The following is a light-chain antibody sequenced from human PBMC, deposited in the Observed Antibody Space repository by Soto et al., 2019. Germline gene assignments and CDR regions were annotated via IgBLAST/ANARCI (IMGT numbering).Light chain of an antibody. CDR1: SSNIGAGYD. V-gene: IGLV1-40*01. CDR3: QSYASLSGVL. CDR2: RNT. J-gene: IGLJ2*01. Sequence: QSVLTQPPSVSGAPGQRVTISCTGSSSNIGAGYDVHWYQQLPGTAPKLLIYRNTNRPSGVPYRFSGSKSGTSASLFITGLQAEDEADYYCQSYASLSGVLFGGGTQLTVL.